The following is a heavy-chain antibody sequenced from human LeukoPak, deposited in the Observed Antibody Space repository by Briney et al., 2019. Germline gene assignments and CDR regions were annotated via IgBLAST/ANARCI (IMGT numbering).Heavy chain of an antibody. CDR3: AREGIAVAEGFDP. V-gene: IGHV4-31*03. CDR1: GGSISSGSYY. CDR2: IYYTGSA. Sequence: SETLSLTCTVSGGSISSGSYYWTWVRQHPGEGLEWIGYIYYTGSAYYNPSLKSRVTISVDVSKNQFSLKLSSVTAADTAVYYCAREGIAVAEGFDPWGQGTLVTVSS. D-gene: IGHD6-19*01. J-gene: IGHJ5*02.